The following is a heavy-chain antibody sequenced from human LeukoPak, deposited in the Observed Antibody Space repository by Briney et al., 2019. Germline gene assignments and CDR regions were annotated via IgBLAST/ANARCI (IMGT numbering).Heavy chain of an antibody. D-gene: IGHD1-1*01. V-gene: IGHV3-53*01. CDR2: LYSCGSA. J-gene: IGHJ6*02. CDR3: ARDSETETGWYYYGMDV. CDR1: GFIVSSNY. Sequence: PGGSLRLSCAASGFIVSSNYMNWVRQAPGKGLEWIAGLYSCGSAYYADSVKGRFTIARDNSKNALYLQIYSLRAEDTAIYYCARDSETETGWYYYGMDVWGQGTTVTVSS.